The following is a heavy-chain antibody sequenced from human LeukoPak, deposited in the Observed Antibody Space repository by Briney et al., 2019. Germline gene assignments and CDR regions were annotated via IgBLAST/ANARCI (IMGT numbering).Heavy chain of an antibody. CDR2: INEDGSEK. CDR1: EFSFETYW. CDR3: ARGVTMDV. D-gene: IGHD2-21*02. J-gene: IGHJ6*03. V-gene: IGHV3-7*01. Sequence: PGGSLRLSCVALEFSFETYWMSWVRQAPGKGPEWVANINEDGSEKHYVGSVRGRFTISRDNADNSLHLQMNSLRPEDMAVYYCARGVTMDVWGKGTTVTVSS.